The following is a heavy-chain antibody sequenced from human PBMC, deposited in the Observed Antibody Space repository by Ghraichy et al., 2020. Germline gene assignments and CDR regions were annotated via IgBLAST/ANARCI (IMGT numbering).Heavy chain of an antibody. J-gene: IGHJ6*02. V-gene: IGHV2-5*02. CDR1: GFSLSTSGVG. Sequence: SGPTLVKPTQTLTLTCTFSGFSLSTSGVGVGWIRQPPGKALEWLALLYWDDDKRYSPSLKSRLTITKDTSKNQVVLTMTNMDPVDTATYYCAHSPYSSSWYLKDYYYYGMYVWGQGTTVTVSS. CDR2: LYWDDDK. D-gene: IGHD6-13*01. CDR3: AHSPYSSSWYLKDYYYYGMYV.